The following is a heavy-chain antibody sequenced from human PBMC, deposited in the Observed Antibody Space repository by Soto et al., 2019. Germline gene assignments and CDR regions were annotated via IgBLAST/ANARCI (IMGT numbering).Heavy chain of an antibody. V-gene: IGHV2-5*02. D-gene: IGHD3-9*01. Sequence: QITLKESGPTLVKPTQTLTLTCTFSGFSLSTSGVGVGWIRQPPGKALEWLALIYWDDDKRYSPSLKSRLTITKDTSKSQVVLTRTNMDPVDTATYYCAHSRSYDILTGYYIDYFDYWGQGTLVTVSS. J-gene: IGHJ4*02. CDR3: AHSRSYDILTGYYIDYFDY. CDR1: GFSLSTSGVG. CDR2: IYWDDDK.